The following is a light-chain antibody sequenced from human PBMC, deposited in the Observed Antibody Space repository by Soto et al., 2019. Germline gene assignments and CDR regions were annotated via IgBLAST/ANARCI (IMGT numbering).Light chain of an antibody. CDR3: QQYGSSPPYT. J-gene: IGKJ3*01. Sequence: ELVLTQSQCTMSLSPGDRATLSCRASHSVSSSYLAWYQQKPGQAPRLLIYGASSRTTGIPDRFSGSGSGTDFTLTISRLEPEDVAVYYCQQYGSSPPYTFGPGTKVHIK. CDR1: HSVSSSY. CDR2: GAS. V-gene: IGKV3-20*01.